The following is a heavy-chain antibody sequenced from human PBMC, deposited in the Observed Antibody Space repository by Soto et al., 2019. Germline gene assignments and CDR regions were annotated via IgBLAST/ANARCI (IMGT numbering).Heavy chain of an antibody. D-gene: IGHD3-10*01. Sequence: GESLKISCKGSGYSFTSYWISWVRQMPGKGLEWMGRIDPSDSYTNYSPSFQGHVTISADKSISTAYLQWSSLKASDTAMYYCARSGSIDYYYYHGMDVWGQGTMVTVSS. CDR1: GYSFTSYW. CDR3: ARSGSIDYYYYHGMDV. CDR2: IDPSDSYT. J-gene: IGHJ6*02. V-gene: IGHV5-10-1*01.